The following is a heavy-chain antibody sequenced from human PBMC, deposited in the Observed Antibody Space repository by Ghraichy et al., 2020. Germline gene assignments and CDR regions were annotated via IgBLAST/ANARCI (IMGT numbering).Heavy chain of an antibody. V-gene: IGHV3-11*04. J-gene: IGHJ3*02. D-gene: IGHD2-15*01. Sequence: LSLTCAASGFTFSDYYMNWIRQAPGKGLEWVSYIDFSGSTIFYADSVKGRFTVSRDNTKNSLFVQMNSLRAEDTAVYYCARGATGYAYAFDIWGQGTRGTVYS. CDR1: GFTFSDYY. CDR2: IDFSGSTI. CDR3: ARGATGYAYAFDI.